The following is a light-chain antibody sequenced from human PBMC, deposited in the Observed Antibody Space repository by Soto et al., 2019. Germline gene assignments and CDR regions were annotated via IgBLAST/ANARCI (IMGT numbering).Light chain of an antibody. J-gene: IGKJ2*01. CDR2: MVS. V-gene: IGKV2-30*02. Sequence: DVVVTQSPPFLPVTLGQAASISCRSSQRLVHISGNIYLNWIQQRPGQSPRRLIYMVSRRESGVPDRFSGSGSDTDFTLNISRVEAEDVGVYYCMQATNWPSTCGQGTKLEIK. CDR1: QRLVHISGNIY. CDR3: MQATNWPST.